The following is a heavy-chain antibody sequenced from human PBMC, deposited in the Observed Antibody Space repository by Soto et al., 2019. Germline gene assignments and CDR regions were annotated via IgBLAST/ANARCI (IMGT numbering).Heavy chain of an antibody. D-gene: IGHD3-22*01. CDR2: ISGSGVNT. J-gene: IGHJ4*02. CDR1: GITFSSFA. Sequence: EVVLSESGGGLVHPGGSLRLSCAASGITFSSFAMGWVRQAPGKGLEWVSTISGSGVNTYHADSVKGRFTVSRDNSKNTLFLQMNSLRAEDTAVYYCAKDLRQTMISAFDYWGQGTLVTVSS. V-gene: IGHV3-23*01. CDR3: AKDLRQTMISAFDY.